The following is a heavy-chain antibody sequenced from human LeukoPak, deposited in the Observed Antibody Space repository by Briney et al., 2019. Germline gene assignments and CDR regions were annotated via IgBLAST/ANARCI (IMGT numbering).Heavy chain of an antibody. Sequence: QPGGSLRLSCAAPGFTFSSYAMHWVRQAPGKGLEWVAVISYDGSNKYYADSVKGRFTISRDNSKNTLYLQMNSLRAEDTAVYYCARELLDAETRSVGSPNYWGQGTLVTVSS. V-gene: IGHV3-30-3*01. D-gene: IGHD3-3*02. CDR1: GFTFSSYA. J-gene: IGHJ4*02. CDR3: ARELLDAETRSVGSPNY. CDR2: ISYDGSNK.